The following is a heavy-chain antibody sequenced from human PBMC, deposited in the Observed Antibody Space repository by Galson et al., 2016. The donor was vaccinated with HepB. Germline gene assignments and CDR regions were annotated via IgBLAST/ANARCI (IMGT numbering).Heavy chain of an antibody. CDR3: ARGGLSPYDFWSIYFAY. V-gene: IGHV1-2*04. CDR2: INPNSGGT. J-gene: IGHJ4*02. Sequence: SVTVSCKASGYTFIDYYMHWVRQAPGQGLEWMGWINPNSGGTSYAQKFQGWVTMTRDTSISTAYMELSKLRSDDTAVYYCARGGLSPYDFWSIYFAYWGQGTLVTASS. D-gene: IGHD3-3*01. CDR1: GYTFIDYY.